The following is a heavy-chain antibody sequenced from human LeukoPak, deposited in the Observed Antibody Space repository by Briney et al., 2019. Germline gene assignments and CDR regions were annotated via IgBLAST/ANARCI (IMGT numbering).Heavy chain of an antibody. CDR3: ARHRGWNALDC. CDR2: IDRDGSNT. D-gene: IGHD1-1*01. V-gene: IGHV3-74*01. J-gene: IGHJ4*02. CDR1: GVTFSSYW. Sequence: GGALRLSCAASGVTFSSYWMHWVREAPGKGLVWVSRIDRDGSNTNYADSVKGRFTISRDNAKNTLHLQMHSLRPEDTAVYYCARHRGWNALDCWGQGTLVTVSS.